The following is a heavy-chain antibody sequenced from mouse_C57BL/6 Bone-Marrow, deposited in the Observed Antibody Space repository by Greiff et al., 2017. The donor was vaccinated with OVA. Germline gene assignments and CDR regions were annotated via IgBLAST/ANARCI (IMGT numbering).Heavy chain of an antibody. Sequence: QVTLKESGPGILQSSQTLSLTCSFSGFSLNTSNMGVSWIRQPSGKGLEWLAHIYWDDDKRYNPSLKSRLTISKHTSRNQVFLKITSVDTADTATDYCAVRESYATRGYYAMDYWGQGTSVTVSS. CDR3: AVRESYATRGYYAMDY. J-gene: IGHJ4*01. CDR1: GFSLNTSNMG. CDR2: IYWDDDK. V-gene: IGHV8-12*01. D-gene: IGHD2-12*01.